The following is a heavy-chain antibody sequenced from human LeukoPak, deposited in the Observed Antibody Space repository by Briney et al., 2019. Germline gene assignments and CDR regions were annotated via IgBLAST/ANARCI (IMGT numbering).Heavy chain of an antibody. Sequence: GGSLRLSCAASGFTFDDYAMHWVRQAPGKGLEWVSLISWNGGSTYYADSVKGRFTISRDNSKNSLYLQMNSLRAEDTALYYCAKDNYYGSGILGYMDVWGKGTTVTISS. J-gene: IGHJ6*03. CDR3: AKDNYYGSGILGYMDV. CDR1: GFTFDDYA. V-gene: IGHV3-43D*03. D-gene: IGHD3-10*01. CDR2: ISWNGGST.